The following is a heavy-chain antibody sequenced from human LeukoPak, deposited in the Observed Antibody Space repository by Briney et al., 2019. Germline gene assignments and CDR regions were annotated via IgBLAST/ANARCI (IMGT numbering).Heavy chain of an antibody. Sequence: GGSLRLSSSASGFTFSDYWMMWVRQAPGKGLEWVSTISGGGGTTDYADSVKGRFTISRDNSKNTLYLQINSLRAEDTAVYYCAKDRGHCINGVCHNYYYMDVWGTGTTVTVS. V-gene: IGHV3-23*01. CDR2: ISGGGGTT. J-gene: IGHJ6*03. D-gene: IGHD2-8*01. CDR3: AKDRGHCINGVCHNYYYMDV. CDR1: GFTFSDYW.